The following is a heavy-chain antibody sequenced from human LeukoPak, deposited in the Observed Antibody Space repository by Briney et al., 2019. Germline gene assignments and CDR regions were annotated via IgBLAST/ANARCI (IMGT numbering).Heavy chain of an antibody. CDR2: IYYSGST. J-gene: IGHJ5*02. CDR3: ARDRGRATWFDP. D-gene: IGHD3-10*01. V-gene: IGHV4-59*01. CDR1: GGSFSGYY. Sequence: KTSETLSLTCAVYGGSFSGYYWSWIRQPPGKGLEWIGYIYYSGSTNYNPSLKSRVTISVDTSRKQFSLKLHSVSAADTAVYYCARDRGRATWFDPWGQGTVVTVSS.